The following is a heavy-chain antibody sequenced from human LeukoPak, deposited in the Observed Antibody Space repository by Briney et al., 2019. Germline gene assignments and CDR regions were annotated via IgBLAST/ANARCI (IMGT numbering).Heavy chain of an antibody. D-gene: IGHD6-6*01. CDR1: GGSISSLY. V-gene: IGHV4-59*08. Sequence: SETLSLTWSVSGGSISSLYWSWIRQPPGKGLEWIGYIYSTGSTNYNPSLKSRVTMFVDMSKNHFSLRLSSVTAADTAVYYCARHRAYSSSSPFDYWGQGTLVTVSS. CDR3: ARHRAYSSSSPFDY. CDR2: IYSTGST. J-gene: IGHJ4*02.